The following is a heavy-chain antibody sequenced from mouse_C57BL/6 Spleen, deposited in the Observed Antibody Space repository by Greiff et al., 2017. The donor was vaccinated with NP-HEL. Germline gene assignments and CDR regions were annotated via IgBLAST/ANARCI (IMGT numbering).Heavy chain of an antibody. D-gene: IGHD2-1*01. V-gene: IGHV6-3*01. CDR2: IRLKSDNYAT. J-gene: IGHJ2*01. CDR3: TYGNYYFDY. Sequence: EVKLMESGGGLVQPGGSMKLSCVASGFTFSNYWMNWVRQSPEKGLEWVAQIRLKSDNYATHYAESVKGRFTISRDDSKSSVYLQMNNLRAEDTGIYYCTYGNYYFDYWGQGTTLTVSS. CDR1: GFTFSNYW.